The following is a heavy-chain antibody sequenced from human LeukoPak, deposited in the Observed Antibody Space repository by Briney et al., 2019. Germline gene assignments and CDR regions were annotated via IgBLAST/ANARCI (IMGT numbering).Heavy chain of an antibody. D-gene: IGHD6-6*01. CDR3: ARAIGSIAARGVDGVTAAARRAYMDV. Sequence: ASVKVSCKASGYTFTSYYMHWVRQAPGQGLEWMGISNHSGGSTSYAQKFQGRVTMTRDTSTSTVYMELSSLRSEDTAVYYCARAIGSIAARGVDGVTAAARRAYMDVWGQGTTVTVSS. V-gene: IGHV1-46*01. CDR2: SNHSGGST. CDR1: GYTFTSYY. J-gene: IGHJ6*02.